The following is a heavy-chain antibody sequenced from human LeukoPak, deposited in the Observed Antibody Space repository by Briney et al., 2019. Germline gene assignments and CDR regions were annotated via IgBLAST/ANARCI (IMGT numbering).Heavy chain of an antibody. V-gene: IGHV4-34*01. J-gene: IGHJ3*02. D-gene: IGHD1-20*01. CDR1: GGSFSGYY. Sequence: PSETLSLTCAVYGGSFSGYYWSWIRQPPGKGLEWIGEINHSGSTNYNPSLKSRVTISVDMSKNQFSLKLSSVTAADTAVYYCARGNWKRTFDIWGQGTMVTVSS. CDR2: INHSGST. CDR3: ARGNWKRTFDI.